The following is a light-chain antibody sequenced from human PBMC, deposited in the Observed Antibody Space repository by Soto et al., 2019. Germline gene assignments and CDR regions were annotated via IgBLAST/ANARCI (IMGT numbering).Light chain of an antibody. V-gene: IGKV3-20*01. CDR3: QQYGSSPPS. Sequence: EIVLTQSPGTLSLSPGERATLSCRASQSVSSSYLAWYQQKPGQAPRLLIYGASSRATGIPDRCSGSGSGTDFTLTISRLEPEDVAVYYCQQYGSSPPSFGQGTRLEIK. CDR1: QSVSSSY. CDR2: GAS. J-gene: IGKJ5*01.